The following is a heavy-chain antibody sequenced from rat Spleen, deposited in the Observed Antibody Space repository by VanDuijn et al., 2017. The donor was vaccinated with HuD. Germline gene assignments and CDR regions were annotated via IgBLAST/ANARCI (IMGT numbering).Heavy chain of an antibody. CDR2: IWGDGST. CDR1: GFSLTTYN. Sequence: QVQLKESGPGLVQPSQTLSLTCTVAGFSLTTYNVHWVRQPPGKGREGVGGIWGDGSTGYNSGLKSRLSITRDLARSQVFLKMDRVQADDTAIYFCTRGLGDFWGKGVIVTVTS. D-gene: IGHD5-1*01. CDR3: TRGLGDF. V-gene: IGHV2-1*01. J-gene: IGHJ2*01.